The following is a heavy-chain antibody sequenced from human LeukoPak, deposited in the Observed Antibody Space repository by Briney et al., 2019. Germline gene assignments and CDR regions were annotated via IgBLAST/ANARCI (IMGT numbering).Heavy chain of an antibody. CDR1: GGSFSGYY. J-gene: IGHJ4*02. CDR2: INHSGST. V-gene: IGHV4-34*01. CDR3: ARAKTSPRGYSYGYMY. Sequence: PSEPLSLTCAVYGGSFSGYYWSWIRQPPGKGLEWIGEINHSGSTNYNPSLKSRVTISVDTSKNQFSLKLSSVTAADTAVYYCARAKTSPRGYSYGYMYWGQGTLVTVSS. D-gene: IGHD5-18*01.